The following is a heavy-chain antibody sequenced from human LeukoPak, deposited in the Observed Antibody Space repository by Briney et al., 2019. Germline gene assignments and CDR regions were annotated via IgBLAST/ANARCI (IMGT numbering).Heavy chain of an antibody. CDR2: IDQDGGGK. D-gene: IGHD2-21*02. V-gene: IGHV3-7*01. CDR3: ARGDWAPFDY. J-gene: IGHJ4*02. CDR1: GFTFSDYW. Sequence: GGSLRLSCAASGFTFSDYWMNWVRQAPGKGLEWVANIDQDGGGKYYLDSVKGRFTISRDNAKSSLYPQIDSLRAEDTAVYYCARGDWAPFDYWGQGSLLTVSS.